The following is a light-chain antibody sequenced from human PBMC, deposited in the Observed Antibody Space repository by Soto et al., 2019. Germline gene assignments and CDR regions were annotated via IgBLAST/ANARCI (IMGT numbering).Light chain of an antibody. CDR3: AAWDDSLVV. V-gene: IGLV1-47*01. CDR1: SSNIGSNY. Sequence: QHVLTQPPSASGTPGQRVTISCSGSSSNIGSNYVYWYQQLPGTAPKLLIYRNNQRPSGVPDRFSGSKSGTSASLAISGLRSEDEADYYCAAWDDSLVVFGGGTKLTVL. CDR2: RNN. J-gene: IGLJ2*01.